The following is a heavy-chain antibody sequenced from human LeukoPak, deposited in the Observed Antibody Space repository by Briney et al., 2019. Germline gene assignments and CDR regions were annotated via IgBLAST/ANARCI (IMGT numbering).Heavy chain of an antibody. D-gene: IGHD2-21*01. CDR3: ARDEWYAYSRVVGRWFDP. Sequence: ASVKVSCKASGYTFTSYGISWVRQAPGQGLEWMGWISAYNGNTNYAQKLQGRVTMTTDTSTSTAYMDLRSLRSDDTAVYYCARDEWYAYSRVVGRWFDPWGQGTLVTVSS. J-gene: IGHJ5*02. V-gene: IGHV1-18*01. CDR1: GYTFTSYG. CDR2: ISAYNGNT.